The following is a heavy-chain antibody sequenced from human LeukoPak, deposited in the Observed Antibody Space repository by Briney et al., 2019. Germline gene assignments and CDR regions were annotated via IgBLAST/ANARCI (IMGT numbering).Heavy chain of an antibody. CDR3: ARGGPEWPLDY. J-gene: IGHJ4*02. Sequence: GGSLRLSCAASGFTFSSYAMSWVRQAPGNGLEWVSAISGTGDTTYHADSVKGRFTISRDNSKNTLYLQMNSLRAEDTAVYYCARGGPEWPLDYWGQGTLVTVSS. V-gene: IGHV3-23*01. CDR1: GFTFSSYA. D-gene: IGHD3-3*01. CDR2: ISGTGDTT.